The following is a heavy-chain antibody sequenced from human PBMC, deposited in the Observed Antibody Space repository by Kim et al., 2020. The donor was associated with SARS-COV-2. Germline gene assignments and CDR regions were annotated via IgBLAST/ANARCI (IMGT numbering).Heavy chain of an antibody. J-gene: IGHJ4*02. D-gene: IGHD2-2*01. CDR1: GGSISSGGYY. CDR2: IYYSGST. V-gene: IGHV4-31*03. Sequence: SETLSLTCTVSGGSISSGGYYWSWIRQHPGKGLEWIGYIYYSGSTYYNPSLKSRVTISVDTSKNQFSLKLSSVTAADTAVYYCARDRGSTSFLDYWGQGTLVTVSS. CDR3: ARDRGSTSFLDY.